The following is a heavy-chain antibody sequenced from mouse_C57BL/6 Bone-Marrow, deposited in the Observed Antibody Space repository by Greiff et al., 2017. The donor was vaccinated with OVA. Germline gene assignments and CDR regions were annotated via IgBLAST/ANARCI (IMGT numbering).Heavy chain of an antibody. Sequence: QVQLKQSGAELVKPGASVKMSCKASGYTFTSYWITWVKQRPGQGLEWIGDIYPGSGSTNYNEKFKSKATLTVDTSSSTAYMQLSSLTSEDSAVYYCASQGYGSTWYFDVWGTGTTVTVSS. CDR3: ASQGYGSTWYFDV. J-gene: IGHJ1*03. CDR2: IYPGSGST. V-gene: IGHV1-55*01. D-gene: IGHD1-1*01. CDR1: GYTFTSYW.